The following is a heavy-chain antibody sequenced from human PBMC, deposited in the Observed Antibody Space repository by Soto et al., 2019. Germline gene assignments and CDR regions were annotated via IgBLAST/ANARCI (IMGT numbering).Heavy chain of an antibody. Sequence: GESLKISCKGSGYSFTSYWIGWVRQMPGKGLEWMGLIYPRDSDTRYGPSFQGQVIISADKSISTAYLQWSTLKASDTAMYDWARPRTFSLGFYYSGMDVWGQGTTVTVS. CDR2: IYPRDSDT. CDR1: GYSFTSYW. J-gene: IGHJ6*02. D-gene: IGHD3-16*01. CDR3: ARPRTFSLGFYYSGMDV. V-gene: IGHV5-51*01.